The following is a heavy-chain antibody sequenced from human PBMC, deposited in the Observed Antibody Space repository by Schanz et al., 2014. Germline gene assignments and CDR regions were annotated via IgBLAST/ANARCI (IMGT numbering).Heavy chain of an antibody. CDR2: MNPNSDKT. CDR1: GYTFTSYD. J-gene: IGHJ4*02. V-gene: IGHV1-8*01. Sequence: QAQLVQSGAEVKRPGASVKVSCKASGYTFTSYDIGWVRQATGQGLEWMGWMNPNSDKTGFPQKFQGRVPMTRTISESTAYMELSSLRSEDTAVYFCASLRAGPFYLDFWGQGTLVTVSS. CDR3: ASLRAGPFYLDF. D-gene: IGHD6-13*01.